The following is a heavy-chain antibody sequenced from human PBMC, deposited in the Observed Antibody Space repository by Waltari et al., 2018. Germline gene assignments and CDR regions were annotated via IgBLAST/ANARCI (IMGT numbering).Heavy chain of an antibody. CDR2: TSYDGSNE. CDR3: AKDLFLGRGGMDV. CDR1: GIPISRHG. Sequence: QVNLVESGGRVVQPGTSLRLSCTASGIPISRHGFHWVRQAPGKGLEWVATTSYDGSNEFYADSVKGRFTVSRDNSRNTLSLQMDSLRHEDTAVYYCAKDLFLGRGGMDVWGQGTTVTVSS. D-gene: IGHD7-27*01. J-gene: IGHJ6*02. V-gene: IGHV3-30*18.